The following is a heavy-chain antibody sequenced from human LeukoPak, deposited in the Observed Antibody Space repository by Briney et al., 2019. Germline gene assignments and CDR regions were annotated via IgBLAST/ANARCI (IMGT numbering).Heavy chain of an antibody. D-gene: IGHD2-15*01. J-gene: IGHJ4*02. CDR1: GGSISSCSYY. Sequence: ASETLTLTCTVSGGSISSCSYYGGWIPQPPGMGLEWSRSIYHSGSTYYNPSLKSRATISVDTSKNQFSLKLSSVTDADTAVYYCARQWHGGDYWGQGTLVTVSS. CDR3: ARQWHGGDY. V-gene: IGHV4-39*01. CDR2: IYHSGST.